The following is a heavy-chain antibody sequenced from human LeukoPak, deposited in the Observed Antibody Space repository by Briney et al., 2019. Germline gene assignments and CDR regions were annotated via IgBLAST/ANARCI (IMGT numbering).Heavy chain of an antibody. D-gene: IGHD5-24*01. Sequence: PGGSLRLSCAASGFTFSSYGMSWVRQAPGKGLERVSAISGSGGSTYYADSVKGRFTISRDNSKNTLYLQMNSLRAEDTAVYYCAKDLERWLQLFSAFDIWGQGTMVTVSS. V-gene: IGHV3-23*01. J-gene: IGHJ3*02. CDR3: AKDLERWLQLFSAFDI. CDR2: ISGSGGST. CDR1: GFTFSSYG.